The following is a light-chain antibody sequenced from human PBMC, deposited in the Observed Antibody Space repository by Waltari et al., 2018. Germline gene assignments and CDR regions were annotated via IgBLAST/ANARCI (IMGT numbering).Light chain of an antibody. CDR3: CSYVGRYIWV. Sequence: QSALTQPRSVSGSPGQSVTISCTGTSSDVGGYNYVSWYQQHPGKVPKLMIYDVSTRSSGVPDRFSGSKSGNPASLTISGLQTEDEADYYCCSYVGRYIWVFGGGTKLTVL. V-gene: IGLV2-11*01. J-gene: IGLJ3*02. CDR2: DVS. CDR1: SSDVGGYNY.